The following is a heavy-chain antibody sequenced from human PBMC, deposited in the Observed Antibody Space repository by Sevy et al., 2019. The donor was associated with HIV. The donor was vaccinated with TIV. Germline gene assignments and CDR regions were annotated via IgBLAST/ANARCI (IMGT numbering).Heavy chain of an antibody. D-gene: IGHD3-22*01. V-gene: IGHV3-7*01. Sequence: GGSLRLSCAASGFTFSSYWMTWVRQAPGKGLEWVANIKQDMSEKYYAESVKGRFTISRDNARNSLYLQMESQRAEDTAVYYCARAQQVTMLVVIGGLYFDFWGQGTLVTVSS. J-gene: IGHJ4*02. CDR3: ARAQQVTMLVVIGGLYFDF. CDR1: GFTFSSYW. CDR2: IKQDMSEK.